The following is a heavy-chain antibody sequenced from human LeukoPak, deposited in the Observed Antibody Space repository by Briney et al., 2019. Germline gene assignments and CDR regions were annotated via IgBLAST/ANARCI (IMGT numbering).Heavy chain of an antibody. CDR1: GFIFSDHY. CDR2: SRNKANGYST. CDR3: ARGFRSFDI. V-gene: IGHV3-72*01. Sequence: GGSLRLSCAASGFIFSDHYMDWVRQAPGKGLEWVARSRNKANGYSTVYAASVQGRFTISRDESQNSLYLQMNSLITEDTAVYFCARGFRSFDIWGQGTMVTVSS. J-gene: IGHJ3*02.